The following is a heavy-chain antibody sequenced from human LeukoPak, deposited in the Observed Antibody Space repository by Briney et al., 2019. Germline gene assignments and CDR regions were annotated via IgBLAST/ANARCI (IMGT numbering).Heavy chain of an antibody. CDR1: GFPFSSYG. V-gene: IGHV3-30*02. D-gene: IGHD6-19*01. J-gene: IGHJ6*03. Sequence: GSLRLSRAASGFPFSSYGMHWVRQAPGKGLEWVAFIRYDGSNKYYADSVKGRFTISRDNSKNTLYLQMNSLRAEDTAVYYCAKAGVAGTGYYYMDVWGKGTTVTVSS. CDR3: AKAGVAGTGYYYMDV. CDR2: IRYDGSNK.